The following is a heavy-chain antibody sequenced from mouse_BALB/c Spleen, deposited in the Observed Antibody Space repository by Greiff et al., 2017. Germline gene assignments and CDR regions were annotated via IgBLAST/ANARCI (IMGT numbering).Heavy chain of an antibody. CDR3: ARARYYGFDY. CDR1: GFTFSSFG. Sequence: EVHLVESGGGLVQPGGSRKLSCAASGFTFSSFGMHWVRQAPEKGLEWVAYISSGSSTIYYADTVKGRFTISRDNPKNTLFLQMTSLRSEDTAMYYCARARYYGFDYWGQGTTLTVSS. J-gene: IGHJ2*01. D-gene: IGHD1-1*01. CDR2: ISSGSSTI. V-gene: IGHV5-17*02.